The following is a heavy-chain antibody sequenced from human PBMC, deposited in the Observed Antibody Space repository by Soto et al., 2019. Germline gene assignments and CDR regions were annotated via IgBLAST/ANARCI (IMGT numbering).Heavy chain of an antibody. J-gene: IGHJ4*02. CDR2: IYYGGST. CDR1: GGSISSYY. CDR3: ARVRREYDNSGPLDY. D-gene: IGHD3-22*01. V-gene: IGHV4-59*04. Sequence: SETLSLTCTVSGGSISSYYWNWIRQPPGKGLEWIGYIYYGGSTYYNPSLQSRVTMSVDRSRNQFSLKLNSVTAADTAVYYCARVRREYDNSGPLDYWGQGTLVTVSS.